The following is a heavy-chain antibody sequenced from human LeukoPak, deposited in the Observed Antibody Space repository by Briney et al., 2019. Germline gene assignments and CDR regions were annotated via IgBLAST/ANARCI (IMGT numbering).Heavy chain of an antibody. CDR3: ARTRSDAFDI. V-gene: IGHV3-30*03. D-gene: IGHD2-2*01. CDR1: GFTFSTYG. J-gene: IGHJ3*02. Sequence: GGSLRLSCAASGFTFSTYGMHWVRQAPGKGLEWVAVISYDGDNKYFADSVKGRFTISRDNSKNTLYLQMNSLRAEDTAVYYCARTRSDAFDIWGQGTMVTVSS. CDR2: ISYDGDNK.